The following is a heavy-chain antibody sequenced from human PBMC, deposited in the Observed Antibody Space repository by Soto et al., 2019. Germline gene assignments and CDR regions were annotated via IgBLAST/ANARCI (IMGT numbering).Heavy chain of an antibody. CDR3: AKILSTVTSYYYGMDA. J-gene: IGHJ6*02. D-gene: IGHD4-17*01. CDR2: ISSSSSYI. V-gene: IGHV3-21*04. Sequence: GGSLRLSCAASGFTFSSYSMNWVRQAPGKWLEWVSSISSSSSYIYYADSVKGRFTISRDNAKNTVDLQMNSLRPEDTTVYYCAKILSTVTSYYYGMDAWGQGXTVTVSS. CDR1: GFTFSSYS.